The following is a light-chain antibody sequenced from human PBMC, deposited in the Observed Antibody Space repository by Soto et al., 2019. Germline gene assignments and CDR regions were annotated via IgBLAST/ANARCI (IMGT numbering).Light chain of an antibody. CDR1: SSNIGSNT. CDR3: AAWDASLNGVV. J-gene: IGLJ2*01. Sequence: QPVLTQPSSASGTPGQRVTISCSGSSSNIGSNTVNWYQQLPGTAPKLLIYSNNQRPSGVPDRFSGSKSGTSASLAISGLQSEDEADYYCAAWDASLNGVVFGGGTKLTVL. V-gene: IGLV1-44*01. CDR2: SNN.